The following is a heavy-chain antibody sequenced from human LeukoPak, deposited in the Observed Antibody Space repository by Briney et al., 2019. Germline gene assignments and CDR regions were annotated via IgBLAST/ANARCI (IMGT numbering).Heavy chain of an antibody. J-gene: IGHJ4*02. D-gene: IGHD3-10*01. CDR3: ARERRSWVRFDY. Sequence: GGSLRLSCAASGFTFSSYSINWVRQAPGKGLEWVSYISSTSSTIYYADSVKGRFTISRDNAKNSLYLQMNSLRDEDTAVYYCARERRSWVRFDYWGQGTLVTVSS. CDR2: ISSTSSTI. V-gene: IGHV3-48*02. CDR1: GFTFSSYS.